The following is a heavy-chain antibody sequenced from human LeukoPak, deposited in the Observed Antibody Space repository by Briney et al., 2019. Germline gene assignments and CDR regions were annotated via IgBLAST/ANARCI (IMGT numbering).Heavy chain of an antibody. Sequence: PSETLSLTCTVSGGSISSGDYYWSWIRQPPGKGLEWIGYIYYSGSTYYNPSLKSRVTISVDTSKNQFSLKLSSVTAADTAVYYCAREFWGGSYSDKWGQGTLVTVSS. CDR2: IYYSGST. D-gene: IGHD3-3*01. J-gene: IGHJ4*02. CDR3: AREFWGGSYSDK. V-gene: IGHV4-30-4*01. CDR1: GGSISSGDYY.